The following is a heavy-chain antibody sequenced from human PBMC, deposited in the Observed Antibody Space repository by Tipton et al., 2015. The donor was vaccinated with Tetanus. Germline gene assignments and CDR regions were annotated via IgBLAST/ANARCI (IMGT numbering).Heavy chain of an antibody. CDR2: IYPSDGST. V-gene: IGHV1-46*04. J-gene: IGHJ3*01. CDR1: GYTFTHYY. CDR3: ARDREAFDF. D-gene: IGHD1-26*01. Sequence: QSGAEVKQPGASVKVSCKTSGYTFTHYYLHWVRQAPGQGLEWMGMIYPSDGSTSYAQKLQGRVTMTRDTPTSTVYMELSSLRSEDTAVYYCARDREAFDFWGQGTMVTVSS.